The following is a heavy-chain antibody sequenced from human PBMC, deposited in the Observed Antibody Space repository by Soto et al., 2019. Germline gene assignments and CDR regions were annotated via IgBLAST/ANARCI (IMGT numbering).Heavy chain of an antibody. CDR3: ARDSPYDFWSCYSNAFDI. V-gene: IGHV4-31*03. D-gene: IGHD3-3*01. CDR2: IYYSGSA. J-gene: IGHJ3*02. Sequence: QVQLQESGPGLVKPSQTLSLTCTVSGGSISSGGYYWSWIRQHPGKGLEWIGYIYYSGSAYYSPSLKSRVTISLDTSKNQFSLKLSSVTAADTAVYYCARDSPYDFWSCYSNAFDIWGQGTMVTVSS. CDR1: GGSISSGGYY.